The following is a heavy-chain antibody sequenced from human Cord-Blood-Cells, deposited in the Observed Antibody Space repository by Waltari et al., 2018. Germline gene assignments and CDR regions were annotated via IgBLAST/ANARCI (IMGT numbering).Heavy chain of an antibody. CDR3: VKMGAVAGTFDY. Sequence: EVQLVESGGGLVQPGGSLRLSCSASGFTFSSYAMHWVRQAPGKGLGYVSAISRNGGSTYYADSVKGRFTISRDNSKNTLYLQMSSRRAEDTAVYYCVKMGAVAGTFDYWGQGTLVTVSS. V-gene: IGHV3-64D*09. J-gene: IGHJ4*02. CDR2: ISRNGGST. CDR1: GFTFSSYA. D-gene: IGHD6-19*01.